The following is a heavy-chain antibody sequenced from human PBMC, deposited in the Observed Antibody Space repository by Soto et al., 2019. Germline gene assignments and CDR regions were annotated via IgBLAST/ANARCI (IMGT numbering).Heavy chain of an antibody. Sequence: SETLSLTCAVYGGSISSYYWSWIRQPPGKGLEWIGYIYYSGSTNYNPSLKSRVTISVDTSKNQLSLKLSSVTAADTAVYYCARRYGYYFDYWGQGTLVTVSS. CDR2: IYYSGST. CDR1: GGSISSYY. D-gene: IGHD4-17*01. J-gene: IGHJ4*02. V-gene: IGHV4-59*08. CDR3: ARRYGYYFDY.